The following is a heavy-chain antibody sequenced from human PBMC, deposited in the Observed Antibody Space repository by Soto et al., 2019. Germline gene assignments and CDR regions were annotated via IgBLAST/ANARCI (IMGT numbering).Heavy chain of an antibody. CDR1: GFTYSSYA. Sequence: LRLSCAASGFTYSSYALAWVRQAPGKGLEWVSSISGGSGDTSYADSVRGRFTISRDNSKNTLYLQMNSLRAEDAAVYYCVRSFTWYSEADYWGQGTLVTVSS. J-gene: IGHJ4*02. CDR2: ISGGSGDT. CDR3: VRSFTWYSEADY. D-gene: IGHD6-13*01. V-gene: IGHV3-23*01.